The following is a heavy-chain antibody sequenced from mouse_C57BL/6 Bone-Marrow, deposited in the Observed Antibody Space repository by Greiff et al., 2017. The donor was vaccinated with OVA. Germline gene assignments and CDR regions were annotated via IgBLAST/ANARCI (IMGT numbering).Heavy chain of an antibody. J-gene: IGHJ1*03. V-gene: IGHV1-39*01. CDR2: INPNYGTT. CDR1: GYSFTDYN. CDR3: ARYYYGSSYYWYFDV. Sequence: EVHLVESGPELVKPGASVKISCKASGYSFTDYNMNWVKQSNGKSLEWIGVINPNYGTTSYNQKFKGKATLTVDQSSSTAYMQLNSLTSEDSAVYYCARYYYGSSYYWYFDVWGTGTTVTVSS. D-gene: IGHD1-1*01.